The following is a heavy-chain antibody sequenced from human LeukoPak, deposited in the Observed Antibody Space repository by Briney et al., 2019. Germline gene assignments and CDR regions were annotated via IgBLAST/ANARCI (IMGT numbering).Heavy chain of an antibody. Sequence: ASVTVTCKASGYTFTTYTISWVRQAPGQGLEWMGWIRVYNGNTNSALKFQGRVTMTADRSTSTAYMELRSLTSDDTAVYYCARWDRVDIASTNDDYWGQGTLVIVSS. CDR1: GYTFTTYT. V-gene: IGHV1-18*04. CDR2: IRVYNGNT. J-gene: IGHJ4*02. CDR3: ARWDRVDIASTNDDY. D-gene: IGHD5/OR15-5a*01.